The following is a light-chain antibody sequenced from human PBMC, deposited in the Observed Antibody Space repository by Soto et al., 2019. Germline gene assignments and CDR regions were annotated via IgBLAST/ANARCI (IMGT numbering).Light chain of an antibody. CDR2: GAS. V-gene: IGKV3-20*01. J-gene: IGKJ1*01. CDR3: QQYGSSPWT. CDR1: QSVSSSY. Sequence: EIVLTQSPGTLSLSPGERATLSYRASQSVSSSYLAWYQQKPGQAPRLLICGASSRATGIPDRFSGSGSGTDFTLTISRLEPEDFAVYYCQQYGSSPWTFGQGTKVDIK.